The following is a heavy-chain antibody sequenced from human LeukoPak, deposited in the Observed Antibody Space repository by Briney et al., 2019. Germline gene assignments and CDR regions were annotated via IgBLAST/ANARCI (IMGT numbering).Heavy chain of an antibody. D-gene: IGHD3-22*01. CDR2: IYYSGST. CDR1: GGSISSYY. CDR3: ARVQCSPTDMVCYDSSGYYPVYFDY. Sequence: PSETLSLTCTVSGGSISSYYWSWIRQPPGKGLEWIGYIYYSGSTNYNPSLKSRVTISVDTSKNQFSLKLSSVTAADTAVYYCARVQCSPTDMVCYDSSGYYPVYFDYWGQGTLVTVSS. V-gene: IGHV4-59*01. J-gene: IGHJ4*02.